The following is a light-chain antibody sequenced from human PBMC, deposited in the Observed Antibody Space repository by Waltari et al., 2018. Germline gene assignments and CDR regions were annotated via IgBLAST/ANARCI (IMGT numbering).Light chain of an antibody. CDR1: SSNIGTNP. CDR3: TSWDDSLKGWV. Sequence: QSVLTQPPSASGTPGQRVTISCSGSSSNIGTNPVNWFQQLPGTAPKHLLSSNNHRPSGVPDRFSGSTSCTSASLAISGLQLEDEADYYCTSWDDSLKGWVFGGGTKVTVL. V-gene: IGLV1-44*01. J-gene: IGLJ3*02. CDR2: SNN.